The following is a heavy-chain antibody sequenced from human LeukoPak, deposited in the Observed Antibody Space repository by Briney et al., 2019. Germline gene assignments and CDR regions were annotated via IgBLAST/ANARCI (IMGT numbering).Heavy chain of an antibody. CDR3: AKARYYDILTGYLYYFDY. D-gene: IGHD3-9*01. CDR2: ISGSGGST. J-gene: IGHJ4*02. CDR1: GFTFSSYA. Sequence: TGGSLRLSCAASGFTFSSYAMSWVRQAPGKGLERVSAISGSGGSTYYADSVKGRFTISRDNSKNTLYLQMNSLRAEDTAVYYCAKARYYDILTGYLYYFDYWGQGTLVTVSS. V-gene: IGHV3-23*01.